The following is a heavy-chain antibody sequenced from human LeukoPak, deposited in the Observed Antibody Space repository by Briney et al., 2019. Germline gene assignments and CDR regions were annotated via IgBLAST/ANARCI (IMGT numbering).Heavy chain of an antibody. CDR1: GYTFTSYA. Sequence: ASVKVSCKASGYTFTSYAMNWVRQAPGQGLEWMGWINTNTGNPTYAQGFTGRFVFSLDTSVSTAYLQISSLKAEDTAVYYCASDGSPYYYGSGSYSVTFDYWGQGTLVTVSS. D-gene: IGHD3-10*01. J-gene: IGHJ4*02. V-gene: IGHV7-4-1*02. CDR2: INTNTGNP. CDR3: ASDGSPYYYGSGSYSVTFDY.